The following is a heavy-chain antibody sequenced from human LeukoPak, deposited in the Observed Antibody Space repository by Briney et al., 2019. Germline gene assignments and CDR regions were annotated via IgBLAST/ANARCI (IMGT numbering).Heavy chain of an antibody. J-gene: IGHJ4*02. CDR1: GFTFSSYE. CDR2: ISSSGNTI. D-gene: IGHD5-24*01. V-gene: IGHV3-48*03. CDR3: ARDRSMATDY. Sequence: GGSLRLSCAASGFTFSSYEMNWVRQAPGKGLEWVSYISSSGNTIYYADSVKGRFTIPRDNAKNSLYLQMNSLRAEDTAVYYCARDRSMATDYWGQGTLVTVSS.